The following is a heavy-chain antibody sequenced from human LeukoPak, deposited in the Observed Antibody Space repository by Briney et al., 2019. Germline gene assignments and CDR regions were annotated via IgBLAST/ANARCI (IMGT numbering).Heavy chain of an antibody. CDR3: AKGIVGTTTPFDY. Sequence: GGSLRLSCAASGFTFSSYAMSWVRQAPGKGLEWASAISGSGGSTYYADSVKGRFTISRDNSKNTLYLQMSSLRAEDTAVYYCAKGIVGTTTPFDYWGQGTLVTVSS. CDR2: ISGSGGST. J-gene: IGHJ4*02. D-gene: IGHD1-26*01. V-gene: IGHV3-23*01. CDR1: GFTFSSYA.